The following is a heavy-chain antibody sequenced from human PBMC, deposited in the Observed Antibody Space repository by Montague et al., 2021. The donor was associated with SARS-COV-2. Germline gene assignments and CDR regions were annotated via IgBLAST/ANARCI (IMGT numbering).Heavy chain of an antibody. CDR3: ARHARGEGYTSWFDS. CDR1: GDSVSRGSFY. D-gene: IGHD5-24*01. CDR2: IYYTGSR. J-gene: IGHJ5*01. Sequence: SETLSLTCTVSGDSVSRGSFYWSWIRQPPGKGLEWIGYIYYTGSRKYNSSLKSRLSISVDTSKNQSSLKLSSVTAAGTAVYYCARHARGEGYTSWFDSWGQGTLVTVSS. V-gene: IGHV4-61*01.